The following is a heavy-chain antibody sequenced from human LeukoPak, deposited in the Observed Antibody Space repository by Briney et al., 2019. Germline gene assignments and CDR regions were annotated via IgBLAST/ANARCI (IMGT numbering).Heavy chain of an antibody. V-gene: IGHV4-39*01. CDR3: ASRGYSYGFLFDY. Sequence: SETPSLTCTVSGGSISSSSYYWGWLRQPPGTGLEWIGSIYYSGSTYYNPSLKSRVTISVDTSKNQFSLKLSSVTAADTAVYYCASRGYSYGFLFDYWGQGTLVTVSS. J-gene: IGHJ4*02. D-gene: IGHD5-18*01. CDR2: IYYSGST. CDR1: GGSISSSSYY.